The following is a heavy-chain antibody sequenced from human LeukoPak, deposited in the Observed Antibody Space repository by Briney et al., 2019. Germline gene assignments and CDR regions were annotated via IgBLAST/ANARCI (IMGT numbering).Heavy chain of an antibody. Sequence: GESLEISCKGSGYSLSGYWIGWVRQMPGKGLEWMGIIYPGDSETRYSSSFQGQVTVSADKSISTAYLQWSSLKASDTAMYYCVRRDHCSGGSCYYNWFDPWGQGTLVTVSS. V-gene: IGHV5-51*01. CDR1: GYSLSGYW. CDR3: VRRDHCSGGSCYYNWFDP. CDR2: IYPGDSET. D-gene: IGHD2-15*01. J-gene: IGHJ5*02.